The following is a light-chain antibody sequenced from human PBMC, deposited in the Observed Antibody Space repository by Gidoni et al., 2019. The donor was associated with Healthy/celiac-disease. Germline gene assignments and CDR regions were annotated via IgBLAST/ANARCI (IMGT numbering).Light chain of an antibody. J-gene: IGKJ4*01. Sequence: EIVLTQSTATLSLSPGESATLSCRASQSVSSNLSWYQQNTGQAPRRLIYDAANRATCIPAGCSSSGAGTDVTLTISSIEQEDVAVYYCQQRSNWPFLTFGGGNKVEIK. V-gene: IGKV3-11*01. CDR3: QQRSNWPFLT. CDR1: QSVSSN. CDR2: DAA.